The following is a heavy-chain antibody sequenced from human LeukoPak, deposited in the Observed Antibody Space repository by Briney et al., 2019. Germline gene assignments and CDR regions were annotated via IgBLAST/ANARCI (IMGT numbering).Heavy chain of an antibody. CDR1: GFTFSNHW. V-gene: IGHV3-7*03. Sequence: GGSLRLSCAASGFTFSNHWMSWVRQAPGKGLEWVANIKEDGGELNYVDSVKGRFTISRDNSKNTLYLQMNSLRAEDTAVYYCAKDAAPGFYYYYYMDVWGKGTTVTVSS. CDR2: IKEDGGEL. CDR3: AKDAAPGFYYYYYMDV. D-gene: IGHD3-10*01. J-gene: IGHJ6*03.